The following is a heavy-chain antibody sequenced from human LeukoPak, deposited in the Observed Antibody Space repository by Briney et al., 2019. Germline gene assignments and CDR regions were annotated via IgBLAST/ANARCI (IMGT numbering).Heavy chain of an antibody. Sequence: GGSLRLSCVASGFTFSSYSMNWVRQAPGKGLEWISYISSSSRTIYYADSVKGRFSISRDNAKNSLYLQMNSLRAEDTAVYYCARDITGSYYFDYWGQGTLVTVSS. J-gene: IGHJ4*02. CDR1: GFTFSSYS. V-gene: IGHV3-48*01. D-gene: IGHD1-20*01. CDR2: ISSSSRTI. CDR3: ARDITGSYYFDY.